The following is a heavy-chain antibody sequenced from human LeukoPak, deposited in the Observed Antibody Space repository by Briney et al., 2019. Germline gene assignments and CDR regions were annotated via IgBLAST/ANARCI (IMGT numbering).Heavy chain of an antibody. Sequence: GGSLRLSCVASGFSFNNYVMNWVRHTPGKGLEWVSSISVSGDDTFYADSVTGRFTISRDNSKNTLYLQMNSLRVEDTAIYYCAKILWFTTGSYIFDYWGQGTLVTVSS. CDR2: ISVSGDDT. CDR3: AKILWFTTGSYIFDY. V-gene: IGHV3-23*01. D-gene: IGHD3-10*01. J-gene: IGHJ4*02. CDR1: GFSFNNYV.